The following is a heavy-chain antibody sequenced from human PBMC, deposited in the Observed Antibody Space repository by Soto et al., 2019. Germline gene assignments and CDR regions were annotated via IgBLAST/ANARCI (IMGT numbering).Heavy chain of an antibody. D-gene: IGHD5-18*01. CDR3: ARGGGVTATFDY. CDR2: IYYSGGT. J-gene: IGHJ4*02. Sequence: QVQLQESGPGLVKPSETLSLTCTVSGGSVSSGSYYWSWIRQPPGKGLEWIGYIYYSGGTNYNPSLKSRVTISVDTSKNQFSPKLSSVTAADTAVYYCARGGGVTATFDYWGQGTLVTVSS. CDR1: GGSVSSGSYY. V-gene: IGHV4-61*01.